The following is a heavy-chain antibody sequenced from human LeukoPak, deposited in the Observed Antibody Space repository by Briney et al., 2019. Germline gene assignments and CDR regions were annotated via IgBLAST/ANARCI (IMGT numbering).Heavy chain of an antibody. CDR2: ISGGGRST. CDR3: ARERYFDY. V-gene: IGHV3-23*01. Sequence: GGSLRLSCTASGFTFSTCAMRWVRQAPGKGLEWVSTISGGGRSTDYADSVKGHFTISRDNSKNTLYLQMNSLRAEDTAVYYCARERYFDYWGQGTLVTVSS. J-gene: IGHJ4*02. CDR1: GFTFSTCA.